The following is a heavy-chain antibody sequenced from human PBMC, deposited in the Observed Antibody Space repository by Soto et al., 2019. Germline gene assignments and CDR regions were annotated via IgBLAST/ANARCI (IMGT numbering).Heavy chain of an antibody. CDR3: ARDVIRGGYYLNYFDY. J-gene: IGHJ4*02. CDR2: IIPIFGTA. CDR1: GGTFSSYA. Sequence: SVKVSCKASGGTFSSYAISWVRQAPGQGLEWMGGIIPIFGTANYAQKFQGRVTITADKSTSTAYMELSSLRSEDTAVYYCARDVIRGGYYLNYFDYWGQGNLVTVSS. D-gene: IGHD3-22*01. V-gene: IGHV1-69*06.